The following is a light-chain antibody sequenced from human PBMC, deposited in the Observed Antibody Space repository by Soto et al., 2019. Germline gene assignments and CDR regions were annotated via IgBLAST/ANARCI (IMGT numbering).Light chain of an antibody. J-gene: IGKJ1*01. CDR1: QSLLHSNGYNY. CDR2: LGS. Sequence: LVLNPYQLSLPITPGEPASLSCRASQSLLHSNGYNYLDWYLQKPGQSPQLLIYLGSNRASGVPDRFSGSGSGTDFTLKISRVEAEDVGVYYCMQALQTPITFGQASKVDIK. V-gene: IGKV2-28*01. CDR3: MQALQTPIT.